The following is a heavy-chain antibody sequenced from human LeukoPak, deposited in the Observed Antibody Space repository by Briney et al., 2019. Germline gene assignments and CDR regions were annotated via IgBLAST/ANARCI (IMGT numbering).Heavy chain of an antibody. CDR3: ARAESHDSSADWFDP. D-gene: IGHD3-22*01. J-gene: IGHJ5*02. V-gene: IGHV4-38-2*02. CDR1: GYSISSGYY. Sequence: SETLSLTCTVSGYSISSGYYWGWIRQPPGKGLEWIGSIYHSGSTYYNPSLKSRVTISVDTSKNQFSLKLSSVTAADTAVYYCARAESHDSSADWFDPWGQGTLVTVSS. CDR2: IYHSGST.